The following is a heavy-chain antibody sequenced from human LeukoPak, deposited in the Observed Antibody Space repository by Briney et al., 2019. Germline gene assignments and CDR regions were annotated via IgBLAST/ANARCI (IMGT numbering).Heavy chain of an antibody. Sequence: PSETLSLTCAVYGGSISGYYWSWIRQPPGKGLEWIGEINHSGSTNYNPSLKSRVTISVDTSKNQFSLKLSSVTAADTAVYYCARLAVTTGRGFDPWGQGTLVTVSS. CDR1: GGSISGYY. J-gene: IGHJ5*02. V-gene: IGHV4-34*01. CDR2: INHSGST. CDR3: ARLAVTTGRGFDP. D-gene: IGHD4-17*01.